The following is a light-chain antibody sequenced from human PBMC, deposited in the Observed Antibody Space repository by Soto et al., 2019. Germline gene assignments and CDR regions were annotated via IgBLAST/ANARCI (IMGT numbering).Light chain of an antibody. CDR2: DAS. V-gene: IGKV3-11*01. Sequence: EIGLTQSPATLSLSPGERATLSCMGSQSVSSYLAWYQQKPGQAPRLVIFDASTRATGIPERFSGSGSGTHFTLTITSLEPEDFAVYYCQEYDGAPPVTFGLGTRLEIK. J-gene: IGKJ5*01. CDR1: QSVSSY. CDR3: QEYDGAPPVT.